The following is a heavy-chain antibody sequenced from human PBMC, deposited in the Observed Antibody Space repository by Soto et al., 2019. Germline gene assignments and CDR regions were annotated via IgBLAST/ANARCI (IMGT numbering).Heavy chain of an antibody. V-gene: IGHV3-48*03. D-gene: IGHD3-16*01. Sequence: QSGGSLRLSCAASGFTFSSYEMNWVRQAPGKGLEWVSYISSSGSTIYYADSVKGRFTISRDNAKNSLYLQMNSLRAEDTAVYYCARDRLRGRNYYGMDVWGQGTTVTVSS. CDR3: ARDRLRGRNYYGMDV. J-gene: IGHJ6*02. CDR1: GFTFSSYE. CDR2: ISSSGSTI.